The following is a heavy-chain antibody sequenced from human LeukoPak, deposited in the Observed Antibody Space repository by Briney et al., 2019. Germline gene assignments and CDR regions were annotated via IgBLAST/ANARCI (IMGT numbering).Heavy chain of an antibody. V-gene: IGHV1-69*05. D-gene: IGHD2-15*01. CDR2: IIPIFGTA. CDR3: ARDKGYCSGGSCYSRNDYYYYYMDV. CDR1: GGTFSSYA. Sequence: SVKVSRKASGGTFSSYAISWVRQAPGQGLEWMGGIIPIFGTANYAQKFQGRVTITTDESTSTAYMELSSLRSEDTAVYYCARDKGYCSGGSCYSRNDYYYYYMDVWGKGTTVTVSS. J-gene: IGHJ6*03.